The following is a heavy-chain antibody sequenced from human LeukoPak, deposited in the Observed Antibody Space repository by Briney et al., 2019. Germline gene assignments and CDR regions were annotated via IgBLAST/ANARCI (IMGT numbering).Heavy chain of an antibody. J-gene: IGHJ6*02. V-gene: IGHV4-39*01. CDR3: ARRGPLRYFDWSDQYGMDV. D-gene: IGHD3-9*01. CDR2: IYYSGST. Sequence: SETLSLTCTVSGGSISSSSYYWGWIRQPPGKGLEWIGSIYYSGSTYYNPSLKSRVTISVDTSKNQFSLKLSSVTAADTAVYYCARRGPLRYFDWSDQYGMDVWGQRTTVTVSS. CDR1: GGSISSSSYY.